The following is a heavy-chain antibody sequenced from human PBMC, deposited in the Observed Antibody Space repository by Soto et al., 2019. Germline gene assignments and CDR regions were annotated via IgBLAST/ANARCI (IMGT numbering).Heavy chain of an antibody. J-gene: IGHJ4*02. CDR3: ARLPKAPAAVAGTGFDY. Sequence: PGESLKISCKGSGYSFTSYWIGWVRQMPGKGLEWMGIIYPGDSDTRYSPSFQGQVTISADKSISTAYLQWSSLKASDTAMYYCARLPKAPAAVAGTGFDYWGQGTLVTVSS. D-gene: IGHD6-19*01. V-gene: IGHV5-51*01. CDR1: GYSFTSYW. CDR2: IYPGDSDT.